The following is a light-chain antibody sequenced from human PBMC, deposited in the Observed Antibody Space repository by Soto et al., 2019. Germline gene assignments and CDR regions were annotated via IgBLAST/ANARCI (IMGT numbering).Light chain of an antibody. CDR3: CSYGRYGWV. J-gene: IGLJ3*02. V-gene: IGLV2-11*01. CDR2: DVT. CDR1: SSDVGGYDY. Sequence: QSALTQPRSVSGSPGQSVTISCTGTSSDVGGYDYVSWFQHHPGKVPKLMIYDVTKRPSGVPDRFSASKSGNTASLTISGLQAEDEADYYCCSYGRYGWVFGGGTKVTVL.